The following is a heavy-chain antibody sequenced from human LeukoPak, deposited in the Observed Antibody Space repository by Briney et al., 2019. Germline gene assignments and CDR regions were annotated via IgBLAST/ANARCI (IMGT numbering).Heavy chain of an antibody. V-gene: IGHV3-33*01. CDR2: IWYDGSKK. CDR1: GFTFSSYG. CDR3: ARDTYDTNGYSYGIY. J-gene: IGHJ4*02. D-gene: IGHD3-22*01. Sequence: PGRSLRLSCAASGFTFSSYGMHWVRQAPGKGLEWVADIWYDGSKKYYADSVKGRFTISRDNSKNTLYLQMNSLRAEDTAVYYCARDTYDTNGYSYGIYWGQGTLVTVSS.